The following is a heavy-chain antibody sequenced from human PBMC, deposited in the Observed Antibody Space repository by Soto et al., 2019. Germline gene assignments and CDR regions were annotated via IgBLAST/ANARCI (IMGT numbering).Heavy chain of an antibody. CDR3: TRDGRGLGRLSLFEY. J-gene: IGHJ4*02. V-gene: IGHV3-23*01. CDR2: ISSSGRRT. D-gene: IGHD2-21*02. CDR1: GFTFANFG. Sequence: GCSLRLSCGTSGFTFANFGMGWVCQAPGKGLYWVSGISSSGRRTYYADSVRGRFTISSDKSKNTLYFQLSSLRIEDTAVYYCTRDGRGLGRLSLFEYWGQGVLVTGSS.